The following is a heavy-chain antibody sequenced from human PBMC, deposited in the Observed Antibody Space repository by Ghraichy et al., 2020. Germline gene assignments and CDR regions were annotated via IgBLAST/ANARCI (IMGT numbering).Heavy chain of an antibody. J-gene: IGHJ4*02. D-gene: IGHD2/OR15-2a*01. Sequence: GGSLRLSCAASGFTFSSYSMNWVRQAPGKGLEWVSYIGSSTSTIYYADSVKGRFTISRDNAKNSLYLQMSSLRDEDTAVYYCARVGFYGHRIDYWGQGTLVTVSS. CDR1: GFTFSSYS. CDR3: ARVGFYGHRIDY. CDR2: IGSSTSTI. V-gene: IGHV3-48*02.